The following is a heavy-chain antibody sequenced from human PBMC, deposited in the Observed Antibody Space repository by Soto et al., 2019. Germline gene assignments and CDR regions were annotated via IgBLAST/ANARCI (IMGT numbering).Heavy chain of an antibody. CDR1: GGSISSGGYY. D-gene: IGHD2-2*01. CDR2: IYYSGST. CDR3: ARWYQPRYRYYYGMDV. J-gene: IGHJ6*02. V-gene: IGHV4-31*03. Sequence: SETLSLTCTVSGGSISSGGYYWSWIRQHPGKGLEWIGYIYYSGSTYYNPSLKSRVTISVDTSKNQFSLKLSSVTAADTAVYYCARWYQPRYRYYYGMDVWGQGTTVTVSS.